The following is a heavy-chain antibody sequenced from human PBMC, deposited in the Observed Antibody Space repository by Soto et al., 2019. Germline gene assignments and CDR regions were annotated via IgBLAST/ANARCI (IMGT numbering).Heavy chain of an antibody. CDR1: GFTFSSYA. Sequence: EVQLVESGGGLVQPGGSLRLSCAASGFTFSSYAMHWVRQAPGKGLEYVSAISSNEGSTYYANSVKGRFTISRDNSKNTLYLQMGGLRTEDMAVYYCARGGLYIAVAGRTFDYWGQGTLVTVSS. V-gene: IGHV3-64*01. J-gene: IGHJ4*02. CDR3: ARGGLYIAVAGRTFDY. CDR2: ISSNEGST. D-gene: IGHD6-19*01.